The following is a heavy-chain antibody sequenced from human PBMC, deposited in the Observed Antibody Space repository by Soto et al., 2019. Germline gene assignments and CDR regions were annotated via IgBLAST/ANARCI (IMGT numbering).Heavy chain of an antibody. CDR3: TTDSMVVRAFDY. V-gene: IGHV3-15*01. CDR2: IKSKTDGGTT. Sequence: EVQLVESGGDLVKPGGSLRLSCAASGFTFSNAWMTWVRQAPGKGLEWVGRIKSKTDGGTTDYAAPVKGRFTISRDDSKNTLYLQMNSLKTEDTAMYYCTTDSMVVRAFDYWGQGTLVTVSS. J-gene: IGHJ4*02. CDR1: GFTFSNAW. D-gene: IGHD3-22*01.